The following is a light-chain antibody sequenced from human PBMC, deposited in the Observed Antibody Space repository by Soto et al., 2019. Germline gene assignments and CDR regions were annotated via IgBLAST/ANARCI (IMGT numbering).Light chain of an antibody. CDR1: SGDVGGYNY. J-gene: IGLJ3*02. CDR2: EVN. CDR3: TSYTSSGPWV. Sequence: QSALTQPASVSGSPGQWLTISCTGTSGDVGGYNYVSWYQLDPGKAPKLIIYEVNNRPSGVSNRFSGSKSGNTASLTISGLQAEDEADYYCTSYTSSGPWVFGGGTKVTVL. V-gene: IGLV2-14*01.